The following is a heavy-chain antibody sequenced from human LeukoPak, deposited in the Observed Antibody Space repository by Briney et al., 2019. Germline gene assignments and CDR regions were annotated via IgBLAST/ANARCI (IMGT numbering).Heavy chain of an antibody. CDR1: GFIFSNYA. D-gene: IGHD3-10*01. J-gene: IGHJ6*02. V-gene: IGHV3-23*01. Sequence: PGGSLRLSCAASGFIFSNYAMTWVRQAPGKGLEWVSIIGGVSESFYYADSVKGRFTVSRDNSKDTLYLQINSLRDEDTAVYYCARRWLGDPYGMDVWGQGTTVSVPS. CDR3: ARRWLGDPYGMDV. CDR2: IGGVSESF.